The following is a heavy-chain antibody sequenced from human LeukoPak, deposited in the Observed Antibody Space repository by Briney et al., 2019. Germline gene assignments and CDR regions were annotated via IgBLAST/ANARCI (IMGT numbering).Heavy chain of an antibody. V-gene: IGHV1-18*01. CDR3: GRGKDSYYYGVDV. CDR1: GFTFGAFG. D-gene: IGHD3-10*01. J-gene: IGHJ6*02. Sequence: ASVNVSCKASGFTFGAFGISWVRQAPGQGLEWVGCISGYIAAANYAQKFQDRVTMTTDRSTNTAYLELVSLRPDDTAVYYCGRGKDSYYYGVDVWGQGTTVTVSS. CDR2: ISGYIAAA.